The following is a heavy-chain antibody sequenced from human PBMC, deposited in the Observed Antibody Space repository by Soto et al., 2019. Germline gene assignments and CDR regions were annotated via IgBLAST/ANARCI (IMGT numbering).Heavy chain of an antibody. CDR1: GGSISSSGYY. J-gene: IGHJ5*02. V-gene: IGHV4-31*03. CDR3: ARAWERSWFDP. CDR2: IYYSRST. D-gene: IGHD1-26*01. Sequence: QVQLQESGPGLVKPSQTLSLTCTVSGGSISSSGYYWSWIRQQPGKGLEWIGYIYYSRSTYYNPSIKTRATISLDSSNNQVSLKLTSVTAADTATYYCARAWERSWFDPWGEGTLVTVSS.